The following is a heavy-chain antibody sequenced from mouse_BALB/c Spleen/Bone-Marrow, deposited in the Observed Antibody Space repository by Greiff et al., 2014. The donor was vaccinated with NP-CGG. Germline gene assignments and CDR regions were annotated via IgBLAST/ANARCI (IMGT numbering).Heavy chain of an antibody. D-gene: IGHD3-2*02. CDR1: GSTFTDYT. V-gene: IGHV1-4*01. CDR3: ARRGTWQASSYAIDY. J-gene: IGHJ4*01. CDR2: INPSSGYT. Sequence: QVQLKESGAELARPGASVKMSCKASGSTFTDYTVHWVKQRPGQGLEWIGYINPSSGYTNYNQIFKDKATLTADKSSSTAYMQLSSLTSEDSAGYYGARRGTWQASSYAIDYWGQGNSVTVSA.